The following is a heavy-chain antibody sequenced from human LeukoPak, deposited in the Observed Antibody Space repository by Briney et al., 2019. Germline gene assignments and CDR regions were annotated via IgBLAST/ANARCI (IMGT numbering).Heavy chain of an antibody. CDR2: IWYDGSNK. Sequence: GRSLRLSCAASGFTFSSYGMHWVRQAPGKGLEWVAVIWYDGSNKYYADSVKGRFTISRDNSKNTLYLQMNSLRAEDTAVYYCARDLRELYSTSYYFDYWGQGTLVTVFS. CDR3: ARDLRELYSTSYYFDY. J-gene: IGHJ4*02. CDR1: GFTFSSYG. V-gene: IGHV3-33*01. D-gene: IGHD2-2*01.